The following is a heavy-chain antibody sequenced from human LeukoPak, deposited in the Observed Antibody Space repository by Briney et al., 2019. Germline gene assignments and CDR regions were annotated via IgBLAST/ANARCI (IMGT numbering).Heavy chain of an antibody. D-gene: IGHD3-22*01. J-gene: IGHJ4*02. Sequence: GRSLRLSCAASGFTFSSYGMHWVRQAPGKGLEWVAVISYDGSNKYYADSVKGRFTISRDNSENTLYLQMNSLRAEDTAVYYCARRRGRVIDYWGQGTLVTVSS. CDR2: ISYDGSNK. CDR1: GFTFSSYG. V-gene: IGHV3-30*03. CDR3: ARRRGRVIDY.